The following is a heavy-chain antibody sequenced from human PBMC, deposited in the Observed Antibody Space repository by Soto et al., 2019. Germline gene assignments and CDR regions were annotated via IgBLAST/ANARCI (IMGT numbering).Heavy chain of an antibody. CDR3: ARPKGGWPADGMDV. CDR1: GYSFTSYW. D-gene: IGHD6-19*01. V-gene: IGHV5-10-1*01. J-gene: IGHJ6*02. CDR2: IDPSDSYT. Sequence: PGESLKISCKGSGYSFTSYWISWVRQMPRKGLEWMGRIDPSDSYTNYSPSFQGHVTISADKSISTAYLQWSSLKASDTAMYYCARPKGGWPADGMDVWGQGTTVTVSS.